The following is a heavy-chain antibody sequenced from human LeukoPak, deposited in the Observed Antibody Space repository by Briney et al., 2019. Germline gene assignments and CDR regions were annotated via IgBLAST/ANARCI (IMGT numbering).Heavy chain of an antibody. CDR1: GFTFSSYA. CDR2: ISGSGGST. J-gene: IGHJ3*02. D-gene: IGHD3-22*01. CDR3: AKGYYYDSSASSDAFDI. Sequence: GGSLRLSCAASGFTFSSYAMSWVRQAPGKGLEWVSAISGSGGSTYYADSVKGRFTISRDNSKNTLYLQMNSLRAEDTAVYYCAKGYYYDSSASSDAFDIWGQGTMVTVSS. V-gene: IGHV3-23*01.